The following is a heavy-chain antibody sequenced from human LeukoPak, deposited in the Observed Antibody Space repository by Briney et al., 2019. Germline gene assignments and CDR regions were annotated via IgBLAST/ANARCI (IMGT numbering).Heavy chain of an antibody. CDR3: TRHFDSSGPPFDY. CDR1: GGSISSYY. CDR2: IYTSGST. D-gene: IGHD3-22*01. Sequence: SETLSLTCTVSGGSISSYYWSWIRQPPGKGLEWIGYIYTSGSTNYNPSLKSRVTISVDTSKNQLSLKLSSVTAADTAVYYCTRHFDSSGPPFDYWGQGTLVTVSS. V-gene: IGHV4-4*09. J-gene: IGHJ4*02.